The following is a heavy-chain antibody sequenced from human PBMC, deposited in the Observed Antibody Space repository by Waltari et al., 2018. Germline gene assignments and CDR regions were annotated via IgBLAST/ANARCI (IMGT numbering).Heavy chain of an antibody. CDR2: IYYSGST. CDR3: ARQRGHCSSTSCAITFDI. Sequence: QLQLQESGPGLVKPSETLSLTCTVSGGSISSSSYYWGWIRQPPGKGLEWIGSIYYSGSTYYNPSLKGRVTISVDTSKNQFSLKLSSVTAADTAVYYCARQRGHCSSTSCAITFDIWGQGTMVTVSS. V-gene: IGHV4-39*07. J-gene: IGHJ3*02. CDR1: GGSISSSSYY. D-gene: IGHD2-2*01.